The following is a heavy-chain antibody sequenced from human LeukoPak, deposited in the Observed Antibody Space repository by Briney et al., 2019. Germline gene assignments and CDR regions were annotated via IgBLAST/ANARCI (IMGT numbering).Heavy chain of an antibody. J-gene: IGHJ5*02. CDR1: GGSISSYY. CDR3: ARDPEGSGENWFDP. Sequence: SETLSLTCTVSGGSISSYYWSWIRQPAGKGLEWIGRIYTSGSTNYNPSLKSRVTMSVDTSKNQFSLKLSSVTAADTAVYYCARDPEGSGENWFDPWGQGTLVTVSS. V-gene: IGHV4-4*07. CDR2: IYTSGST. D-gene: IGHD3-10*01.